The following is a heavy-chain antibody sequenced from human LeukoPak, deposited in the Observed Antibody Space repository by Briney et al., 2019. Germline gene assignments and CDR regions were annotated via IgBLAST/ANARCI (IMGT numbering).Heavy chain of an antibody. Sequence: GASVKVSCKASGGTFSIYAISWVRQAPGQGLEWMGGIIPIFGTANYAQKFQGRVTITADESTSTAYMELSSLRSEDTAVYYCASTGYDYYYYGMDVWGQGTTVTVSS. V-gene: IGHV1-69*13. D-gene: IGHD5-12*01. J-gene: IGHJ6*02. CDR1: GGTFSIYA. CDR3: ASTGYDYYYYGMDV. CDR2: IIPIFGTA.